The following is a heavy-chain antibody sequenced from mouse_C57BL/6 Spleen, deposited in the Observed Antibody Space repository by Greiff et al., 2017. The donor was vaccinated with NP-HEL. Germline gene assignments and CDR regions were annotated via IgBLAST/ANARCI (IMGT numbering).Heavy chain of an antibody. CDR3: ARWWLLLGAMDY. Sequence: EVKLMESGPELVKPGDSVKISCKASGYSFTGYFMNWVMQSHGKSLEWIGRINPYNGDTFYNQKVKGKATLTVDKSSSTAHMELRSLTSEDSAVYYCARWWLLLGAMDYWGQGTSVTVSS. CDR1: GYSFTGYF. J-gene: IGHJ4*01. CDR2: INPYNGDT. V-gene: IGHV1-20*01. D-gene: IGHD2-3*01.